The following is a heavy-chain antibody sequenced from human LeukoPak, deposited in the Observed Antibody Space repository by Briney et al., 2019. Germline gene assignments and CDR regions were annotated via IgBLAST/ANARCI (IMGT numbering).Heavy chain of an antibody. CDR2: INHSGST. J-gene: IGHJ5*02. Sequence: SETLSLTCAVYGGSFGGYYWSWIRQPPGKGREGIGEINHSGSTNYNPSLKSRVTISVDASKNHFSLKLSSVTAADTAVYYCARYCSGGSCYRGGYNWFDPRGQGTLVTVSS. CDR1: GGSFGGYY. D-gene: IGHD2-15*01. V-gene: IGHV4-34*01. CDR3: ARYCSGGSCYRGGYNWFDP.